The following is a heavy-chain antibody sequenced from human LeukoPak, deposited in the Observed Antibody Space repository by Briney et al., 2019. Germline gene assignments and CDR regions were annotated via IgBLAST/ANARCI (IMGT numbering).Heavy chain of an antibody. J-gene: IGHJ4*02. CDR1: GYTFSNYY. Sequence: GASVKVSCKASGYTFSNYYMHWVRQAPGQGLEWMGIINPSGGSTNYAQKFQGRVTMTRDTPTSTVYMDLSSLRSEDTAVYYCVRDDSSGPQVDWGQGTLVTVSS. CDR3: VRDDSSGPQVD. V-gene: IGHV1-46*01. CDR2: INPSGGST. D-gene: IGHD3-22*01.